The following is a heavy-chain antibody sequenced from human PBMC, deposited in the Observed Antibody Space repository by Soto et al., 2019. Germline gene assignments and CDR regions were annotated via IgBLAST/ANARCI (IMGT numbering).Heavy chain of an antibody. CDR3: AREILWFGELLYGVDY. D-gene: IGHD3-10*01. J-gene: IGHJ4*02. V-gene: IGHV3-64*01. CDR1: GFTFSSYA. Sequence: EVPLVESGGGLVQPGGSLRLSCAASGFTFSSYAMHWVRQAPGKGLEYVSAISSNGGSTYYANSVKGRFTISRDNSKNTLYLQMGSLRAEDMAVYYCAREILWFGELLYGVDYWGQGTLVTVSS. CDR2: ISSNGGST.